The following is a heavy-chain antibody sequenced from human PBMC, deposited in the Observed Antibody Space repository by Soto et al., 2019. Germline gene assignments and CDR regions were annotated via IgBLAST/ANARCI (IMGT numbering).Heavy chain of an antibody. CDR1: GGTFSSYS. CDR3: ARGRSSRPGRYYDFWSGYYSDY. J-gene: IGHJ4*02. CDR2: IIPIFGTA. Sequence: ASVKVSFKASGGTFSSYSISWVRQAPGQGLECMGGIIPIFGTANYAQKFQGRVTITADESTSTAYMELSSLRSEDTAVYYCARGRSSRPGRYYDFWSGYYSDYWGQGTLVTVSS. V-gene: IGHV1-69*13. D-gene: IGHD3-3*01.